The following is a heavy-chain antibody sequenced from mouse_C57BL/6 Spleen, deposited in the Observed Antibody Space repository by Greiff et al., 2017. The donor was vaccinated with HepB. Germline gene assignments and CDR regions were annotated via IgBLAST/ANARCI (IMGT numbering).Heavy chain of an antibody. V-gene: IGHV1-64*01. CDR1: GYTFTSYW. CDR2: IHPNSGST. D-gene: IGHD2-3*01. J-gene: IGHJ4*01. CDR3: ARGGYCGYAMDY. Sequence: QVQLQQSGAELVKPGASVKLSCKASGYTFTSYWMHWVKQRPGQGLEWIGMIHPNSGSTNYNEKFKSKATLTVDNSSSTAYMQLSSLKSEDSAVYYCARGGYCGYAMDYWGQGTSVTGSS.